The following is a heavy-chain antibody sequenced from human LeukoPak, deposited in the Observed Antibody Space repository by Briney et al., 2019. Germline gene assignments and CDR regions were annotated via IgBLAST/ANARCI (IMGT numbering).Heavy chain of an antibody. CDR3: AKDISVGISHH. D-gene: IGHD4-23*01. J-gene: IGHJ1*01. V-gene: IGHV3-23*01. CDR2: ISDSGRT. CDR1: GFTFSNYA. Sequence: GGSLRLSCAASGFTFSNYALSWVRQAPGKGLEWVSGISDSGRTYYADSVKGRFTISRDNSKNTLYLQMNSLRAEDTALYYCAKDISVGISHHWGQGTLVTVSP.